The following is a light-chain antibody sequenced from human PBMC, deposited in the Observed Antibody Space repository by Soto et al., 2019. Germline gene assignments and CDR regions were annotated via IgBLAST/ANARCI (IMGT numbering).Light chain of an antibody. Sequence: EIVMTQSPATLSVSPGERATLPCRASQSIGSNLAWYQQKPGQSPRLLIYGASTRATGLPARFSGSGSGTEFTLTISSLQSEDFALYYCQQSYSTPVTFGQGTRLEIK. V-gene: IGKV3-15*01. CDR2: GAS. CDR1: QSIGSN. CDR3: QQSYSTPVT. J-gene: IGKJ5*01.